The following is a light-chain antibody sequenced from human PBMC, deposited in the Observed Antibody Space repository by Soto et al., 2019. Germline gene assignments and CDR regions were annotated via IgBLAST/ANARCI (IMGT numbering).Light chain of an antibody. Sequence: IVMTQSPATLSVSPGERATLSCRASQSVSSRLAWYQQKPGQAPRLLIHDASTRATGIPARFSGSASGTEFTLTISSLQSEDFAVYYCQQYNNWPRTFGQGTKVEIK. CDR1: QSVSSR. V-gene: IGKV3-15*01. J-gene: IGKJ1*01. CDR3: QQYNNWPRT. CDR2: DAS.